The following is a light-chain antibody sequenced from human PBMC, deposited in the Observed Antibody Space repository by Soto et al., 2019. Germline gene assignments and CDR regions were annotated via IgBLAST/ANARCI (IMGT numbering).Light chain of an antibody. CDR1: SSNIGAGYD. Sequence: QSVLTQLPSVSGAPGQRVTISCSGSSSNIGAGYDVQWYRQFPGTAPKLIIYANSDRPSGVPDRFSGSKSGTSASLAITGLQAEDEADYYCQSYDSSLIVSKVFGTGTKVTVL. CDR2: ANS. J-gene: IGLJ1*01. CDR3: QSYDSSLIVSKV. V-gene: IGLV1-40*01.